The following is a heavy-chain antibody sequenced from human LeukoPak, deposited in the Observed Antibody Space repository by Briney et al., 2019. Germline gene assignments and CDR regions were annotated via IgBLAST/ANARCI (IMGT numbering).Heavy chain of an antibody. D-gene: IGHD3-16*01. CDR1: GGSLDSFY. J-gene: IGHJ4*02. V-gene: IGHV4-59*01. CDR2: IYYSGTT. Sequence: PSETLSLTCTVSGGSLDSFYWSWIRQPPGKGLEYIGYIYYSGTTNYDPSLTGRVTISVDMSKNQFSLKLISVTAADTAVYYCARDPPGKGALDFWGQGTLVTVSS. CDR3: ARDPPGKGALDF.